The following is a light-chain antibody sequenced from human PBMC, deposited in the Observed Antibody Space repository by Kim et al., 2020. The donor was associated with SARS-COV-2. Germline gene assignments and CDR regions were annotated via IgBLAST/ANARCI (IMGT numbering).Light chain of an antibody. CDR3: QQYNDHELT. CDR1: QNVNTW. CDR2: DAS. Sequence: DIQMTQSPSTLSASVGDIVTITCRASQNVNTWLAWYQQRPGNAPQVLIYDASNLESGVPSRFSGSGSGTEFTLTISGLQPDDFATYYCQQYNDHELTFGGGTKVDIK. V-gene: IGKV1-5*01. J-gene: IGKJ4*01.